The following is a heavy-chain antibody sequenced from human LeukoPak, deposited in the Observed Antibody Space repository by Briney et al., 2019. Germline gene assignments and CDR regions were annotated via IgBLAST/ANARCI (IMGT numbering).Heavy chain of an antibody. D-gene: IGHD4-17*01. J-gene: IGHJ4*02. CDR2: INHSGST. CDR3: ASPGVYGDSAFDY. Sequence: SETLSLTCAVYGGSFSGYYWSWIRQPPGKGLEWIGEINHSGSTNYNPSLKSRVTISVDTSKNQFSLKLSSVTAADTAVYYCASPGVYGDSAFDYWGQGTLVTVSS. CDR1: GGSFSGYY. V-gene: IGHV4-34*01.